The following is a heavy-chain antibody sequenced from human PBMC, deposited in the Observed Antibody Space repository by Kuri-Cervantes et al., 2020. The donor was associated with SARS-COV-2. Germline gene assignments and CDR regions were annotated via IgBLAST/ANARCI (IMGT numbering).Heavy chain of an antibody. Sequence: SETLSLTCTVSGASMDNSYWSWIRRLPGKGLEWIGYLDTNGHTNYSRSLKPRVNLSVDRTSEKFSLRLTAVTAADTAVYYCAGESAWHAVWGQGTLVTVSS. CDR3: AGESAWHAV. CDR2: LDTNGHT. J-gene: IGHJ4*02. D-gene: IGHD6-19*01. V-gene: IGHV4-4*09. CDR1: GASMDNSY.